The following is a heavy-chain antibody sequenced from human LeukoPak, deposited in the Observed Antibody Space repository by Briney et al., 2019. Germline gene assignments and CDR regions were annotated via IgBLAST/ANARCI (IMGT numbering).Heavy chain of an antibody. CDR1: GGTSSSYA. V-gene: IGHV1-69*04. Sequence: AAPVTVSCKASGGTSSSYAISWVRQAPGQGLEWMGRIIPILGIANYAQKFQGRVTITADKSTSTAYMELSSLRSEDTAVYYCVLDYDSSGYYALSSFDYWGQGTLVTVSS. CDR2: IIPILGIA. D-gene: IGHD3-22*01. CDR3: VLDYDSSGYYALSSFDY. J-gene: IGHJ4*02.